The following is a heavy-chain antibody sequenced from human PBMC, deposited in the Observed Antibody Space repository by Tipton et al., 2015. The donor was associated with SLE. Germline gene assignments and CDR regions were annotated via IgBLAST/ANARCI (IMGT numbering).Heavy chain of an antibody. D-gene: IGHD6-13*01. CDR2: IYVGDSQI. V-gene: IGHV5-51*03. J-gene: IGHJ3*02. CDR1: GYSFSTYW. CDR3: ARPRYSTSWYGFDI. Sequence: QLVQSGAEVKKPGESLKISCKGSGYSFSTYWIAWVRQMPGKGLEWMGIIYVGDSQIRYSPSFQGQVTISADRSTSTAYLQWSSLKASDTAMYYCARPRYSTSWYGFDIWGQGTMVTVSS.